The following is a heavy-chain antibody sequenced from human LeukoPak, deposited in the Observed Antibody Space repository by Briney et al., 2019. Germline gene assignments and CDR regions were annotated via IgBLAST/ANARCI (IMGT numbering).Heavy chain of an antibody. CDR2: INHSGST. Sequence: SETLSLTCAVYSGSFSGYYWSWIRQPPGKGLEWIGEINHSGSTNYNPSLKSRVTISVDTSKNQLSLKLSSVTAADTAVYYCAREVYYDSSDYYPDYWGQGALVTVSS. V-gene: IGHV4-34*01. D-gene: IGHD3-22*01. CDR3: AREVYYDSSDYYPDY. J-gene: IGHJ4*02. CDR1: SGSFSGYY.